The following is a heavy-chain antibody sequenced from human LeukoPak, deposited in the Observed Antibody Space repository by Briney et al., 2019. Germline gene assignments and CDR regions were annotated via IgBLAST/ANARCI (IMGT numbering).Heavy chain of an antibody. V-gene: IGHV4-39*07. CDR3: ARVVGQLVGLRAFDI. Sequence: TPSETLSLTCTVSGGSISSNSYYWGWIRQPPGKGLEWIGSIHYSGSTYYNPSLKSRVTMSVDTSKNQFSLKLSSVTAADTAVYYCARVVGQLVGLRAFDIWGQGTMVTVSS. CDR1: GGSISSNSYY. D-gene: IGHD6-6*01. CDR2: IHYSGST. J-gene: IGHJ3*02.